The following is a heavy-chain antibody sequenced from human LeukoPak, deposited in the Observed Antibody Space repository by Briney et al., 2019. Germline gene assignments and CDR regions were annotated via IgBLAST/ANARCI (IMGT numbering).Heavy chain of an antibody. J-gene: IGHJ4*02. CDR3: ARLRGGSPTDY. CDR1: GGSFSGYY. Sequence: SETLSLTCAVYGGSFSGYYWSWIRQPPGKGLEWIGEINHSGSTNYNPSLKSRVTISVDTSKNQFSLKLSSVTAADTAVYYCARLRGGSPTDYWGQGTLVTVSS. D-gene: IGHD1-26*01. V-gene: IGHV4-34*01. CDR2: INHSGST.